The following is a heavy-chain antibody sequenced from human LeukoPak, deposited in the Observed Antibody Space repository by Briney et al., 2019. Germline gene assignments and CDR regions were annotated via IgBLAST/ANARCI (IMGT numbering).Heavy chain of an antibody. CDR2: ISGTGGTT. V-gene: IGHV3-23*01. CDR1: GFTFSGYA. Sequence: GGSLRLSCAASGFTFSGYAMSWVRRAPGKGLEWVSTISGTGGTTYYADSVKGRFTISRDNSKNTLYLQMNSLRAEDTAVYYCAKGDCTGGSCLPFDYWGQGTLVTVSS. D-gene: IGHD2-15*01. J-gene: IGHJ4*02. CDR3: AKGDCTGGSCLPFDY.